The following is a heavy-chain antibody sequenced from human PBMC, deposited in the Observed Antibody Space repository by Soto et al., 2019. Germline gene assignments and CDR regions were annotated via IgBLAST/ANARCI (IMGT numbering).Heavy chain of an antibody. CDR2: IFYSGTN. V-gene: IGHV4-31*03. CDR3: ARSVDP. CDR1: GGSISSGGYY. Sequence: QVQLQESGPGLVKPSQTLSLTCTVSGGSISSGGYYWSWIRQHPGKGLEWIGYIFYSGTNYYNPSLKSRVTISVDTSKNQFSLQLSSVTAAGTAVYYGARSVDPWGEGALVVVSP. J-gene: IGHJ5*02.